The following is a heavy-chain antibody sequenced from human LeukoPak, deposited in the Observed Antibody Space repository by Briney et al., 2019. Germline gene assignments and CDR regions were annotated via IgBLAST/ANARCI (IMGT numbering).Heavy chain of an antibody. CDR2: ISSSGSTI. J-gene: IGHJ4*02. D-gene: IGHD3-22*01. Sequence: PGGSLRLSCAASGFTFSSYEMNWVRQAPGKGLEWVSYISSSGSTIYYAGSVKGRFTISRDNAKNSLYLQMNSLRAEDTAVYYCARDKASAHYDSSGYAGYRGQGTLVTVSS. CDR3: ARDKASAHYDSSGYAGY. CDR1: GFTFSSYE. V-gene: IGHV3-48*03.